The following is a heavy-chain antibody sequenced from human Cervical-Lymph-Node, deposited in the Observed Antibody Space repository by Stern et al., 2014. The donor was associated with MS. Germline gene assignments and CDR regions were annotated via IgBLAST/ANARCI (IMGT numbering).Heavy chain of an antibody. CDR2: ISYDGSNK. CDR3: ARDTQDFAGMDV. CDR1: GFTFSRYT. V-gene: IGHV3-30-3*01. J-gene: IGHJ6*02. D-gene: IGHD2-15*01. Sequence: VQLVESGGGVVQPGRSLRLSCAASGFTFSRYTIPWVRQAPGKGLEWVAVISYDGSNKYYADSVKGRFTISRDNAKNTLYLQMNSLRAEDTAMYYCARDTQDFAGMDVWGQGTTVTVSS.